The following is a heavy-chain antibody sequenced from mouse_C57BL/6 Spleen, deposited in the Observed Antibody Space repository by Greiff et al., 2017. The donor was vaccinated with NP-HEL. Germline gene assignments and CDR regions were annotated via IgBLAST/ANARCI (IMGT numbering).Heavy chain of an antibody. CDR1: GYTFTSYW. CDR3: ARDLTWTWFAY. Sequence: QVQLQQSGAELVKPGASVKLSCKASGYTFTSYWMHWVKQRPGQGLEWIGMIHPNSGSTNYNEKFKSKATLTVDKSSSTAYLQLSSLTSEDSAVYYCARDLTWTWFAYWGHGTLVTVSA. V-gene: IGHV1-64*01. CDR2: IHPNSGST. J-gene: IGHJ3*01.